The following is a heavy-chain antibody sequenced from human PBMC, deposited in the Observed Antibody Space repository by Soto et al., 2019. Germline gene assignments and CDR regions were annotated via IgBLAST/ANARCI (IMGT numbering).Heavy chain of an antibody. J-gene: IGHJ4*02. V-gene: IGHV4-34*01. CDR3: ARMLSGITMVRGALYN. CDR1: GGSFSGYY. Sequence: QVQLQQWGAGLLKPSETLSLTCAVYGGSFSGYYWSWIRQPPGKGLEWIGEINHSGSTNYNPSLKSRVTISVDTSKNQFSLKLSSVTAADTAVYYFARMLSGITMVRGALYNWGQGTLVTVSS. CDR2: INHSGST. D-gene: IGHD3-10*01.